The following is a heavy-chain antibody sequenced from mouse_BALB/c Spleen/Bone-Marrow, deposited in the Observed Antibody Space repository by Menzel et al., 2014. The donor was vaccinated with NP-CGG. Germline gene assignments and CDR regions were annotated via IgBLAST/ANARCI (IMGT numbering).Heavy chain of an antibody. Sequence: EVKLMESGPSLAKPSQTLSLTCSVTGDSITNAYWNWIRKFPGNKIDYMGYISYSSNTYYNPSLKSRISITRDTSKNQFYLQLNSVTTEDTATYFCARGTGYYFDYWGQGTTLTVSS. D-gene: IGHD3-3*01. CDR2: ISYSSNT. J-gene: IGHJ2*01. CDR3: ARGTGYYFDY. CDR1: GDSITNAY. V-gene: IGHV3-8*02.